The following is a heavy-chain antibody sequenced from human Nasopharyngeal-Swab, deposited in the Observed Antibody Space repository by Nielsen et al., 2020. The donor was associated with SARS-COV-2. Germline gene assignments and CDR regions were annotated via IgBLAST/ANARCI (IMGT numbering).Heavy chain of an antibody. CDR3: AGSPYGSEENWFDP. CDR2: ISYDGSNK. Sequence: GGSLRLSCAASGFTFSSYAMHWVRQAPGKGLEWVAVISYDGSNKYYADSVKGRFTISRDNSKNTLYLQMNSLRAEDTAVYYCAGSPYGSEENWFDPWGQGTLVTVSS. J-gene: IGHJ5*02. V-gene: IGHV3-30-3*01. D-gene: IGHD3-10*01. CDR1: GFTFSSYA.